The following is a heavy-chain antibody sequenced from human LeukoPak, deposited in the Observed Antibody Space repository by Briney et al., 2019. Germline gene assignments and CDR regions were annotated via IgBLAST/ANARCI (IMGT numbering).Heavy chain of an antibody. CDR3: VTDQTGIHPYFFDY. D-gene: IGHD5-18*01. V-gene: IGHV3-7*01. J-gene: IGHJ4*02. CDR1: GFNFSTYW. CDR2: IKEDGSEI. Sequence: PGGSLRLSSTASGFNFSTYWMTWVRQVPGKGLEWVANIKEDGSEIYYVDAVKGRFSISRDNAKTSLYLQMHSLSVADTGLYYCVTDQTGIHPYFFDYWGQGTLVTVSS.